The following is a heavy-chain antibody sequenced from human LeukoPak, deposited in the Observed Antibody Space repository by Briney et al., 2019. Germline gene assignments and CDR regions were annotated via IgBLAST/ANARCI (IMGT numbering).Heavy chain of an antibody. CDR1: GFTFNSYW. V-gene: IGHV3-74*01. CDR3: ARDTGWSRFDP. Sequence: GGSLRLSCSASGFTFNSYWMHWVRQAPGKGLVWVSCINSDGSSTSYADSVKGRFTISRDNAKNTLYLQMSSLRAEDTAVYYCARDTGWSRFDPWGQGTLVTVSS. J-gene: IGHJ5*02. D-gene: IGHD6-19*01. CDR2: INSDGSST.